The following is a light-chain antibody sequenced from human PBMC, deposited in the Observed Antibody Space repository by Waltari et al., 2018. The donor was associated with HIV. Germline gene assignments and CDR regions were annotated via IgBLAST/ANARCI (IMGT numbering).Light chain of an antibody. J-gene: IGKJ3*01. V-gene: IGKV3-11*01. CDR2: DAS. Sequence: DIVLTQSPATLSLSPGERATLSCMASQSISRNLAWYQQKPGQAPRLLIYDASNRATGIPARFSGSGSGTDFILNISSLEPEDFAVYYCQLRDSWPPRFPFGPGTKVDIK. CDR1: QSISRN. CDR3: QLRDSWPPRFP.